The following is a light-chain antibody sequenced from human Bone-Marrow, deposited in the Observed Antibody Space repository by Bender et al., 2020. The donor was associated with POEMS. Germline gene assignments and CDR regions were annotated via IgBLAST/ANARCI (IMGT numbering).Light chain of an antibody. CDR2: EVT. CDR1: SSDVGDYNY. V-gene: IGLV2-8*01. Sequence: QSALTQPPSASGSPGQSVTISCTGTSSDVGDYNYVSWYQQHPGKAPKLMIYEVTERPSGVPDRFSGSKSGNRASLTVSGLQAEDEAYYYCSSYTGSNNHVVFGGGTKLTVL. J-gene: IGLJ2*01. CDR3: SSYTGSNNHVV.